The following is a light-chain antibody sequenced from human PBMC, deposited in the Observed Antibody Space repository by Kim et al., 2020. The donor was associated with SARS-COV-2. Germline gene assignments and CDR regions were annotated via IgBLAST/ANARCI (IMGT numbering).Light chain of an antibody. CDR1: SSDVGSYNF. J-gene: IGLJ1*01. V-gene: IGLV2-14*03. CDR3: NSFATRDMYV. Sequence: QAITISCTGTSSDVGSYNFVSWYQQHPGKAPKLMIYDVNIRPSGVSNRFSGSKSGNTASLSISALQAEDEADYYCNSFATRDMYVFGTGTKVTVL. CDR2: DVN.